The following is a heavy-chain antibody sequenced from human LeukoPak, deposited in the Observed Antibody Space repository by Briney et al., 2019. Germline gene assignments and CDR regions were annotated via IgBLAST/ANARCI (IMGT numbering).Heavy chain of an antibody. CDR3: AKLPYYYDSSGHERDY. CDR2: ISSSSSVI. D-gene: IGHD3-22*01. Sequence: PGGSLRLSCGASGFTFSSYSINWVRQAPGRGLEWVSSISSSSSVIFYSDSVKGRFTISRDNSKNTLYLQMNSLRAEDTAVYYCAKLPYYYDSSGHERDYWGQGTLVTVSS. V-gene: IGHV3-21*04. J-gene: IGHJ4*02. CDR1: GFTFSSYS.